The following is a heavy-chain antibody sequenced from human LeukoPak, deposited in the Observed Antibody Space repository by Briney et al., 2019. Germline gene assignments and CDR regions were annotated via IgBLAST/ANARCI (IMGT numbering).Heavy chain of an antibody. Sequence: GGSLRLSCAASGFTFSSSAMSWVRQAPGKGLEWVAVISYDGSNKYYADSVKGRFTISRDNSKNTLYLQMNSLRAEDTAVYYCARGQYYYDSSGLDPWGQGTLVTVSS. D-gene: IGHD3-22*01. CDR2: ISYDGSNK. CDR3: ARGQYYYDSSGLDP. J-gene: IGHJ5*02. V-gene: IGHV3-30*04. CDR1: GFTFSSSA.